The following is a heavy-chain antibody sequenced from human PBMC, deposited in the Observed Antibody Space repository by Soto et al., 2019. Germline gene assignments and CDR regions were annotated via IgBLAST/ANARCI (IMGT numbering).Heavy chain of an antibody. Sequence: QVQLVQSGAEVKKPGASVKVSCKASGYTFTSYDINWVRQATGQGREWMGWMNPNSGNTGYAQKFQGRVTMTRNTSISTAYMELSSLRSEDTAVYYCARGPTYYDILTGSFSAFDIWGQGTMVTVSS. CDR1: GYTFTSYD. J-gene: IGHJ3*02. V-gene: IGHV1-8*01. D-gene: IGHD3-9*01. CDR2: MNPNSGNT. CDR3: ARGPTYYDILTGSFSAFDI.